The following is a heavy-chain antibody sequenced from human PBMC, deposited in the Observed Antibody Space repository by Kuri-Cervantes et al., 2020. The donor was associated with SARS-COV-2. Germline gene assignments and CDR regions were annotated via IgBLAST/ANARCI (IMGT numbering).Heavy chain of an antibody. CDR2: IIPILGIA. CDR3: ARASSGYDLDIDY. Sequence: SVKVSCKVSGGTLRSYAITWVRQAPGQGLEWMGRIIPILGIANYAQKFQGRVTITADKSTSTAYMELSSLRSEDTAVYYCARASSGYDLDIDYWGQGTLVTVSS. D-gene: IGHD5-12*01. CDR1: GGTLRSYA. V-gene: IGHV1-69*04. J-gene: IGHJ4*02.